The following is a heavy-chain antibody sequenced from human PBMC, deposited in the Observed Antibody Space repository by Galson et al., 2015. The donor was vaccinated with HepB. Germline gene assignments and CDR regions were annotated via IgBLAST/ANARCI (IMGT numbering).Heavy chain of an antibody. CDR2: ISATGTTI. V-gene: IGHV3-48*01. CDR3: ARRRCTGGSCYSDY. J-gene: IGHJ4*02. Sequence: SLRLSCAASGFTLSTYAVHWVRQAPGKGPEWISYISATGTTIEYADSVKGRFTISRDNAKNSLYLQMNSLRAEDTAVYYCARRRCTGGSCYSDYWGQGTLVTVSS. CDR1: GFTLSTYA. D-gene: IGHD2-8*02.